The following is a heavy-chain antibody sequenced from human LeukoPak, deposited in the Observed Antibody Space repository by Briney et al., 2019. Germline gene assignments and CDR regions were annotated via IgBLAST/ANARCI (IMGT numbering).Heavy chain of an antibody. D-gene: IGHD6-13*01. J-gene: IGHJ4*02. CDR3: ARGYSSSWNYFDY. Sequence: SETLSLTCTVSGGSISNYWWSWIRQPPGRGLEWIGYVFDSGGTNYNPSLKSRVTISVDTSKKQFSLKLSSVTAADTAVYYCARGYSSSWNYFDYWGQGTLVTVSS. CDR2: VFDSGGT. CDR1: GGSISNYW. V-gene: IGHV4-59*01.